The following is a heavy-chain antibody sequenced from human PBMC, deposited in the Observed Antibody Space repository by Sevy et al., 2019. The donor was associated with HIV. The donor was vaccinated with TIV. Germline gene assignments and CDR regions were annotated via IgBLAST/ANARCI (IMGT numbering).Heavy chain of an antibody. D-gene: IGHD6-19*01. CDR2: ISGSGGST. J-gene: IGHJ4*02. V-gene: IGHV3-23*01. CDR3: VMDRRLYYFDX. CDR1: GFTFSSYA. Sequence: GGSLRLSCAASGFTFSSYAMSWVRQAPGKGLEWVSAISGSGGSTYYADSVKGRFTISRDNSKNTLYLQMNSLRAEDTAVYYCVMDRRLYYFDXWGQGTLVTVSS.